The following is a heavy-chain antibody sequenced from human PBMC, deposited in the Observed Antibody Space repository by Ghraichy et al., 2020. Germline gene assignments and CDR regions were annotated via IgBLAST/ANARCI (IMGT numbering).Heavy chain of an antibody. J-gene: IGHJ4*02. D-gene: IGHD6-19*01. CDR3: ARLEQWPEYYFDY. Sequence: SETLSLTCTVSGGSISSYYWSWIRQPPGKGLEWIGYIYTSGSTNYNPSLKSRVTISVDTSKNQFSLKLSSVTAADTAVYYCARLEQWPEYYFDYWGQGTLVTVSS. V-gene: IGHV4-4*09. CDR1: GGSISSYY. CDR2: IYTSGST.